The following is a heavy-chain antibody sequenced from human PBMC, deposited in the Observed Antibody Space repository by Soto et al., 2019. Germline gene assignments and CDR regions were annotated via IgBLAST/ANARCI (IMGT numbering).Heavy chain of an antibody. CDR3: GRCRYGDYSGGKAYYYYMDV. Sequence: QVQLVQSGAEVKKPGSSVKVSCKASGGTFSSYTISWVRQAPGQGLEWMGRIIPILGIANYAQKFQGRVTITADKSTSTAYMELSSLRSEDTAVDYCGRCRYGDYSGGKAYYYYMDVWGKGTTVTVSS. V-gene: IGHV1-69*02. D-gene: IGHD4-17*01. J-gene: IGHJ6*03. CDR2: IIPILGIA. CDR1: GGTFSSYT.